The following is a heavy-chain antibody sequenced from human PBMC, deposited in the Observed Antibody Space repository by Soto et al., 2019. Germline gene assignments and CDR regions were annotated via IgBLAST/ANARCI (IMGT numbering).Heavy chain of an antibody. D-gene: IGHD3-10*01. Sequence: GASVKVSCKATGYTFTSYGSRWVRQAPGQGLEWMGWISAYNGNTNYAQKLQGRVTMTTDTSTSTAYMELRSLRSDDTAVYYCARESGGYGSTDPWGQGTLVTVSS. CDR3: ARESGGYGSTDP. CDR2: ISAYNGNT. V-gene: IGHV1-18*01. J-gene: IGHJ5*02. CDR1: GYTFTSYG.